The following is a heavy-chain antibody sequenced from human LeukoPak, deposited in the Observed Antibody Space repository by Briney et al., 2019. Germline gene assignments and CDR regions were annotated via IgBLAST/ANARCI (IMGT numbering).Heavy chain of an antibody. CDR1: GYTFTGYY. CDR2: INPNSGGT. Sequence: ASVKVSCKASGYTFTGYYIHWVRQAPGRGLEWMGWINPNSGGTNYAQKFQGWVTMTRDTSISTAYMELSRLRSDDTVVYYCARATDINWFDPWGQGTLVTVSS. CDR3: ARATDINWFDP. J-gene: IGHJ5*02. V-gene: IGHV1-2*04.